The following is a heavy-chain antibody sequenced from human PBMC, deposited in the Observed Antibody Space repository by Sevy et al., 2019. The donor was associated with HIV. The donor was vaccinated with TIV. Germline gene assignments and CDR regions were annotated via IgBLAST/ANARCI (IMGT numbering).Heavy chain of an antibody. CDR1: GFPFNDHA. V-gene: IGHV3-7*01. CDR2: INQDGSEI. J-gene: IGHJ6*02. Sequence: GGSLRLSCAASGFPFNDHAMHWVRQVPGKGLEWVANINQDGSEIYYVDSVKGRFTISRDNAKNSGYLQMHFLRVEDSGVYYCARAMGVWGQGTTVTVSS. CDR3: ARAMGV.